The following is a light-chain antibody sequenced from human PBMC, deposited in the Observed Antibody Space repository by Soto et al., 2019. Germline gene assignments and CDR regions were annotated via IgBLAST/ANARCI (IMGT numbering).Light chain of an antibody. V-gene: IGLV8-61*01. CDR3: LLYLGGGIWV. CDR1: SGRVFTSSY. J-gene: IGLJ3*02. Sequence: QTVVTQEPSFSVSPGGTVTLTCVLSSGRVFTSSYPNGYQQTPAQPPRTLISNTNTRSSGVPDRFSGSILGDKAALTITGAQADDDSYYYCLLYLGGGIWVFGGGTKLTVL. CDR2: NTN.